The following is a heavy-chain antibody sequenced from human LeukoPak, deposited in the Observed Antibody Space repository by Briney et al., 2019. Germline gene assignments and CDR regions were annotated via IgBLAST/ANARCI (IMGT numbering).Heavy chain of an antibody. CDR1: GFTFSTYA. J-gene: IGHJ5*02. D-gene: IGHD3-10*01. V-gene: IGHV3-23*01. CDR3: ANARGA. Sequence: PGGSLRLSCVASGFTFSTYALTWLRQAPGKGLEWVSTLSSSATNTYYADSVTGRFTISRDSSKNTLYLQMISLRAEDTAIYYCANARGAWGQGTLVTVSS. CDR2: LSSSATNT.